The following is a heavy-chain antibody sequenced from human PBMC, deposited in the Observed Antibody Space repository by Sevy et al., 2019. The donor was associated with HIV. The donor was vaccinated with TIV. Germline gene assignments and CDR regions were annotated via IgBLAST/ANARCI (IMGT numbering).Heavy chain of an antibody. V-gene: IGHV1-2*06. CDR1: GYTFTGYY. CDR2: INPNSGGT. J-gene: IGHJ4*02. Sequence: ASVKVSCKASGYTFTGYYMHWVRQAPGQGLEWMGRINPNSGGTNYAQKFQGRVTMTRDTSISTAYMELSRLRSDDTAVYYCARGGYSYALSPDYWGQGTLVTASS. CDR3: ARGGYSYALSPDY. D-gene: IGHD5-18*01.